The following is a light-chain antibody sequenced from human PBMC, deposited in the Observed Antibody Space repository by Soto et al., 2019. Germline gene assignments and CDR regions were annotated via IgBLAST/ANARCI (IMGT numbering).Light chain of an antibody. V-gene: IGKV3-11*01. J-gene: IGKJ4*01. Sequence: EIVLTQSPATLSLSPGERATLSCRASQTVGSYLAWYQQKAGQAPRLLIYDASNRATGIPARFSGSGSGTDFTLTISSLEPEDFAVYYCQQRGSWPLTFGGGTKV. CDR3: QQRGSWPLT. CDR2: DAS. CDR1: QTVGSY.